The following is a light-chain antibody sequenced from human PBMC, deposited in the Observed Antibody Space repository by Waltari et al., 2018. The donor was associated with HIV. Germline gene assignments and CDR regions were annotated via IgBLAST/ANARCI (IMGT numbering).Light chain of an antibody. CDR1: NIGGKS. CDR3: QVWDMTSDHFV. V-gene: IGLV3-21*02. Sequence: SYILPQPPSVSVAPGQTARVKCGGNNIGGKSVPWYRQKLGQAPVLVVYDDVERPSGMSDRISGSNSGNTATLFISRADVGDEAEYYCQVWDMTSDHFVFGPGTTVTVL. J-gene: IGLJ1*01. CDR2: DDV.